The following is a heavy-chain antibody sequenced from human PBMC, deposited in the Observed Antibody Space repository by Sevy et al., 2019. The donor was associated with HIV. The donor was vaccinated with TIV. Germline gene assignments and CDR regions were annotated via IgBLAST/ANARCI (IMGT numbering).Heavy chain of an antibody. CDR1: GFTFSKYW. J-gene: IGHJ4*02. CDR2: IKQDAGQK. Sequence: GGSLRLSCAASGFTFSKYWMGWVRQAPGKGLEWVANIKQDAGQKYYVDSVKGRFTISRDNAKNSLYLQMNSLRAEDTAVYFWARGEGNYYFHYWGQGTLVTVSS. V-gene: IGHV3-7*04. CDR3: ARGEGNYYFHY. D-gene: IGHD1-7*01.